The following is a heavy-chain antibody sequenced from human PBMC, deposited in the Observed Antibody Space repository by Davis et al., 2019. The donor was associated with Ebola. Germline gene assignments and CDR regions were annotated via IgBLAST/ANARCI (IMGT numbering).Heavy chain of an antibody. Sequence: PGGSLRLSCAASGFTVSTNYMNWVRQAPGKGLEWVSVIYSGGSTYYADSVKGRFTISRDNSKNTLYLQMNSLRAEDTAVYYCARDRKQLVLETGLYYYYGMDVWGQGTTVTVSS. J-gene: IGHJ6*02. V-gene: IGHV3-53*01. D-gene: IGHD6-6*01. CDR3: ARDRKQLVLETGLYYYYGMDV. CDR1: GFTVSTNY. CDR2: IYSGGST.